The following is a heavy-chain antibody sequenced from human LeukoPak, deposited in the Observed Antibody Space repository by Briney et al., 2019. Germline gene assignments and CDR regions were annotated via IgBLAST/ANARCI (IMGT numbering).Heavy chain of an antibody. CDR2: TNRRGDIT. V-gene: IGHV3-20*01. CDR3: XXKGLGGELGGFDS. CDR1: GYTFGDYG. D-gene: IGHD1-7*01. Sequence: RPGGSLRLSCAASGYTFGDYGMSWVRQVPGKGLEWVSGTNRRGDITGYADFVKGRFTISRDNAKNSLYLQMNSLRVEDTALYHXXXKGLGGELGGFDSWGQGTLVTVSS. J-gene: IGHJ4*02.